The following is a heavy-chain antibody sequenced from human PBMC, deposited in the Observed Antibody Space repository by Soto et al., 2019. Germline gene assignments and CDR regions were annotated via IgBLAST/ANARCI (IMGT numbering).Heavy chain of an antibody. Sequence: QVQLVESGGGVVQPGRSLRLSCAASGFTFSSYGMYWVRQAPGKGLEWVAVLSYDGSSKYYADSVKSRLTISRDNSENTLYLQMNSLRAEDTAVYYCAKGSIVGATKDWFDPWGQGTLVTVSS. V-gene: IGHV3-30*18. D-gene: IGHD1-26*01. CDR3: AKGSIVGATKDWFDP. CDR1: GFTFSSYG. J-gene: IGHJ5*02. CDR2: LSYDGSSK.